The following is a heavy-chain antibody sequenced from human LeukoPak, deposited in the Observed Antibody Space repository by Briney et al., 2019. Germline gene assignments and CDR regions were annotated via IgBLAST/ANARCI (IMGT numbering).Heavy chain of an antibody. CDR2: FDPEDGET. CDR3: ATSIAARPGSYYYYYYYMDV. D-gene: IGHD6-6*01. CDR1: GYTLTELS. J-gene: IGHJ6*03. V-gene: IGHV1-24*01. Sequence: ASVKVSCKVSGYTLTELSMHWVRQAPGKELEWKGGFDPEDGETIYAQKFQGRVTMTEDTSTDTAYMELSSLRSEDTAVYYCATSIAARPGSYYYYYYYMDVWGKGTTVTVSS.